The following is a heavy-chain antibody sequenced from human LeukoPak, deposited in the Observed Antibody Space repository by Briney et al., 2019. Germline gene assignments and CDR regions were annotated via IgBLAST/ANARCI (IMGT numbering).Heavy chain of an antibody. Sequence: GGSLRLSCAASGFTFSSYGMHWVRQAPGKGLEWVAVIWYDGSNKYYADSVKGRFTISRDNSKNTLYLQMNSLRAEDTAVYYCARDREGYFNFDYWGQGTLVTVSS. J-gene: IGHJ4*02. CDR1: GFTFSSYG. D-gene: IGHD2/OR15-2a*01. CDR3: ARDREGYFNFDY. CDR2: IWYDGSNK. V-gene: IGHV3-33*01.